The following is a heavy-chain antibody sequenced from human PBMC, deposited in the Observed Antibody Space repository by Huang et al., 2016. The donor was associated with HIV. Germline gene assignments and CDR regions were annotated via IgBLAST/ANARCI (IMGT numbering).Heavy chain of an antibody. CDR1: GGSVSGHY. D-gene: IGHD6-13*01. CDR3: ARASWYEPRSWYFGL. Sequence: QVQLQQWGAGLLKPSETLSLTCAVYGGSVSGHYWSWIRQPPGKGLKWIAEINDNGYTNYNPSLKSRVTISVHTSRNQFSLKLNSVTAADAAVYYCARASWYEPRSWYFGLWGRGTLVTVSS. V-gene: IGHV4-34*01. CDR2: INDNGYT. J-gene: IGHJ2*01.